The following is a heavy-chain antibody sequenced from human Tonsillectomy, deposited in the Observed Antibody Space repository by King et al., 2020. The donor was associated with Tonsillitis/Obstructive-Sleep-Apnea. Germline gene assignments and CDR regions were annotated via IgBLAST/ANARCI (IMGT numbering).Heavy chain of an antibody. CDR1: GFTFSTYA. D-gene: IGHD6-19*01. CDR3: ARELGSSGWYPHFDY. J-gene: IGHJ4*02. V-gene: IGHV3-30*04. Sequence: VQLVESGGGVVQPGRSLRLSCAASGFTFSTYAMHWVRQAPGKGLEWVVVISYDGSNKYYADSVKGRFTISRDNSKYTLYLQMNSLRAEDTAVYYCARELGSSGWYPHFDYWGQGTLVTVSS. CDR2: ISYDGSNK.